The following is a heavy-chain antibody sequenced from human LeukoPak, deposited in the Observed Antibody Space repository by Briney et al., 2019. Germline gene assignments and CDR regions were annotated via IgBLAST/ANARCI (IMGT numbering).Heavy chain of an antibody. CDR3: ARSDSSGHGDF. CDR2: INPNSGGT. V-gene: IGHV1-2*02. J-gene: IGHJ4*02. CDR1: GYIFTGYY. Sequence: GASVKVSCKASGYIFTGYYLHWVRQAPGQGLEWMGWINPNSGGTNYAQKFQGRVTMTRDTSISTAYMELSSLRSDDTAVYYCARSDSSGHGDFWGQGTLVTVSS. D-gene: IGHD3-22*01.